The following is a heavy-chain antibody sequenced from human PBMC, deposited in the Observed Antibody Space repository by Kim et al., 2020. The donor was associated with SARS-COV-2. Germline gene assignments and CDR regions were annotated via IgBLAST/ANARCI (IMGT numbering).Heavy chain of an antibody. D-gene: IGHD2-15*01. CDR1: GYTFTSYA. V-gene: IGHV7-4-1*02. CDR2: INTNTGNP. CDR3: ARYPLRLVVVGSNWFDP. Sequence: ASVKVSCKASGYTFTSYATNWVRQAPGQGLEWMGWINTNTGNPTYAQGFTGRFVFSLDTSVSTAYLQISSLKAEDTAVYYCARYPLRLVVVGSNWFDPWGQGTLVTVSS. J-gene: IGHJ5*02.